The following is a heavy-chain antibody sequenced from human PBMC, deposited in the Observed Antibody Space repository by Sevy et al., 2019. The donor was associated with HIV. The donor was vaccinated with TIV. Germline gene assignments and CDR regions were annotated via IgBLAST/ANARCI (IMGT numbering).Heavy chain of an antibody. D-gene: IGHD3-3*01. J-gene: IGHJ6*02. V-gene: IGHV1-24*01. CDR1: GYTLSELP. CDR3: ATLDFWSDHPFYGTDV. Sequence: ASVKVSCKVSGYTLSELPMHWVRQAPGKGLEWLGGFDPEDGETIYARKFQGRVTMTEDTSTDTAYMELSRLRSEDTAVYYCATLDFWSDHPFYGTDVWGQGTMVTVSS. CDR2: FDPEDGET.